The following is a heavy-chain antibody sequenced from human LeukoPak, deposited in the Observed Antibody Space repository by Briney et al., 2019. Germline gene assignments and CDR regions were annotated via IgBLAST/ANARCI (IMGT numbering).Heavy chain of an antibody. CDR2: ISFDGSNK. Sequence: PGGSLRRSCAASGFTFGIYAMHWVRQAPGRWLEWVGGISFDGSNKYYADSVKGRLTISRDNSKNTLYLQVNSLRTEDTAVYYCAKALASAEGAYWGQGTLVTVSS. CDR3: AKALASAEGAY. V-gene: IGHV3-30*18. CDR1: GFTFGIYA. J-gene: IGHJ4*02. D-gene: IGHD6-13*01.